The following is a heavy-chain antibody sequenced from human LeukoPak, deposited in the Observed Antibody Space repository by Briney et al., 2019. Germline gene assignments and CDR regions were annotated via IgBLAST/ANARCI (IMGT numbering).Heavy chain of an antibody. CDR3: ARRVKKGYYDSSGYLY. J-gene: IGHJ4*02. D-gene: IGHD3-22*01. CDR1: GGSISSYY. Sequence: SETLSLTCTVSGGSISSYYWTWIRQPPGKGLEWIGYIYYTGATSYNPSLKSRVTISVDTSKNQFSLKLSSVTAADTAVYYCARRVKKGYYDSSGYLYWGQGTLVTVSS. CDR2: IYYTGAT. V-gene: IGHV4-59*12.